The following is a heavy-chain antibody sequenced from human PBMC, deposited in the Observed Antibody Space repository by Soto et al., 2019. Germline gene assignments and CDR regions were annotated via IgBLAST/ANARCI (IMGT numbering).Heavy chain of an antibody. CDR2: ISSSSSYI. V-gene: IGHV3-21*01. J-gene: IGHJ6*02. CDR3: ARVADDYYYYGMDV. Sequence: GGSLRLSCAASGFTFSSYSMNWVRQAPGKGLEWVSSISSSSSYIYYADSVKGRFTISRDNAKNSLYLQMNSLRAEDTAVYYCARVADDYYYYGMDVWGQGTTVTSP. CDR1: GFTFSSYS.